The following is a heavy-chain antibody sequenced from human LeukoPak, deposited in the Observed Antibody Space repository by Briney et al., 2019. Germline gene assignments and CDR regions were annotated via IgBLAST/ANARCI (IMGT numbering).Heavy chain of an antibody. D-gene: IGHD3-22*01. CDR3: PRQYYYDSSPTTY. V-gene: IGHV4-39*01. J-gene: IGHJ4*02. CDR2: IYYSGST. Sequence: PSETLSLTCTVSGGSITSTSFYWVWIRQPPGKGLEWIGSIYYSGSTYYNPSLKSRVTISVDTSKNQFSLKLSSVTAADTAVYYCPRQYYYDSSPTTYWGPGTLVTVSS. CDR1: GGSITSTSFY.